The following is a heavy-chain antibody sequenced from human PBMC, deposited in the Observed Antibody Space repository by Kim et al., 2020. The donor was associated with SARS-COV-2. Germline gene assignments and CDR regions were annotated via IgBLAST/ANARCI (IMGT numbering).Heavy chain of an antibody. CDR3: ARRTTVTTGYFDY. V-gene: IGHV4-59*08. D-gene: IGHD4-17*01. Sequence: SNPSLMSRVTISVETSQSPFSLKLSSVPAADTAVYYCARRTTVTTGYFDYWGQGTLVTVSS. J-gene: IGHJ4*02.